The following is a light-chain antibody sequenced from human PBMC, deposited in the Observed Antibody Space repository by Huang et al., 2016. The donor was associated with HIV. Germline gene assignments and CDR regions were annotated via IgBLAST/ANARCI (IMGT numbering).Light chain of an antibody. Sequence: EVVLTQSPATLSLSPGERATLSYRASQSISTYLAWYQQTPGQAPRILIYDASNRATGVPLRFSGRGSETDFTLTISSLQPEDFAVYYCHQRANWPLGTFGQGTKVEIK. J-gene: IGKJ1*01. CDR2: DAS. CDR3: HQRANWPLGT. V-gene: IGKV3-11*01. CDR1: QSISTY.